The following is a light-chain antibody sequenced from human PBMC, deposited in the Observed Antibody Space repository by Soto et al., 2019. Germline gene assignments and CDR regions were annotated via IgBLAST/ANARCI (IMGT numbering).Light chain of an antibody. J-gene: IGKJ1*01. CDR2: YTS. CDR3: HPRQSWPRT. CDR1: QYVGTR. V-gene: IGKV3-11*01. Sequence: EIVLTQSPATLSSSPGETATLSCRASQYVGTRLAWYQHKPGQAPRLLIYYTSNSATGIPARFSGSGSGPDFTLTINSLAPEDFAIYYCHPRQSWPRTLGQGTKVEI.